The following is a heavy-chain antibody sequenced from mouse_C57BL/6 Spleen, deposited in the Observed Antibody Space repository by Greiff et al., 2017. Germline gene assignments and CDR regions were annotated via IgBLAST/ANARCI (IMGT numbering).Heavy chain of an antibody. V-gene: IGHV1-81*01. CDR1: GYTFTSYG. D-gene: IGHD2-3*01. CDR3: ARGGLDGYYGAY. Sequence: QVQLQQSGAELARPGASVKLSCKASGYTFTSYGISWVKQRTGQGLEWIGEIYPRSGNTYYNEKFKGKDTLTADKSSSTAYMELRSLTSEDSAVYFCARGGLDGYYGAYWGQGTLVTVSA. J-gene: IGHJ3*01. CDR2: IYPRSGNT.